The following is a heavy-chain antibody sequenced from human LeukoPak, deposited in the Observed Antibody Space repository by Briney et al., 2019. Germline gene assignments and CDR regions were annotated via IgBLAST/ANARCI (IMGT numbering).Heavy chain of an antibody. CDR2: ISGSGGST. J-gene: IGHJ6*03. V-gene: IGHV3-23*01. CDR1: GFTFSSYG. CDR3: AKGDDSYYYYMDV. Sequence: GGSLRLSCAASGFTFSSYGMSWVRQAPGKGLEWVSAISGSGGSTYYADSVKGRFTISRDNSKNTLYLQMNSLRAEDTAVYYCAKGDDSYYYYMDVWGKGTTVTISS.